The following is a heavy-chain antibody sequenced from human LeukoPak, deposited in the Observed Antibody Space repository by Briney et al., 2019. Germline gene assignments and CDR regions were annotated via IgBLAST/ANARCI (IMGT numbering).Heavy chain of an antibody. CDR1: GFTFSNYG. V-gene: IGHV3-23*01. J-gene: IGHJ4*02. CDR2: ISGSGDTT. D-gene: IGHD3-16*01. CDR3: AKSSFGGNDYFDY. Sequence: PGGTLRLSCAASGFTFSNYGMSWVRQAPGKGLEWVSTISGSGDTTYYADSVKGRFTISRDNSKNTLYLQMNSLRAEDTAVYYCAKSSFGGNDYFDYWGQGTLVTVSS.